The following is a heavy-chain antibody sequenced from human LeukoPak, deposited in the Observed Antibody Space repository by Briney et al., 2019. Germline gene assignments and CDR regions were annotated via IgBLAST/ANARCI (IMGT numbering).Heavy chain of an antibody. D-gene: IGHD6-13*01. J-gene: IGHJ4*02. CDR1: GDSFSTFY. CDR3: AKWKLTAAGISDAV. CDR2: IYYTGSP. Sequence: SETLSLTCSMSGDSFSTFYYSWIRQPPGKGLEWVGYIYYTGSPNYNPSLRSRVTIWADTSKNQFSLDLMSATAADAAMYYCAKWKLTAAGISDAVWGQGVPVTVSS. V-gene: IGHV4-59*01.